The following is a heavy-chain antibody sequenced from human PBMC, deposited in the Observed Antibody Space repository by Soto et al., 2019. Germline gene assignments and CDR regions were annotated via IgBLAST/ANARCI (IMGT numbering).Heavy chain of an antibody. CDR1: GFTFSSYG. CDR3: ARAAGYYYDSSGYCIDY. J-gene: IGHJ4*01. D-gene: IGHD3-22*01. Sequence: QVQLVESGGGVVQPGRSLRLSCAASGFTFSSYGMHWVRQAPGKGLEWVAVIWYDGSNKYYADSVKGRFTISRDNSKNTLYLQMNSLRAEDTAVYYCARAAGYYYDSSGYCIDYWGQEPWSPSPQ. CDR2: IWYDGSNK. V-gene: IGHV3-33*01.